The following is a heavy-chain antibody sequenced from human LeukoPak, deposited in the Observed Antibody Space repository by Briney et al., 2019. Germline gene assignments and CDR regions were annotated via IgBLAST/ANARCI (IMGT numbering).Heavy chain of an antibody. D-gene: IGHD4-17*01. V-gene: IGHV3-33*01. CDR1: GFTFSSYG. CDR3: ARYNDYGDSLDY. J-gene: IGHJ4*02. CDR2: IWYDGSNK. Sequence: GRSLRLSCAASGFTFSSYGMHWVRQAPGKGLEWVAVIWYDGSNKYYADSVKGRFTISRDNSKNTLYPQMNSLRAEDTAVYYCARYNDYGDSLDYWGQGTLVTVSS.